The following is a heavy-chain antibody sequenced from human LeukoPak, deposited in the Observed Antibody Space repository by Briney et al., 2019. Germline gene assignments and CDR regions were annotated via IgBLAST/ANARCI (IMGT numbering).Heavy chain of an antibody. Sequence: PSQTLSLTCTVSGGSISSGDYYWSWIRQPPGKGLEWIGYLYYSGSTYYNPSLKSRVTISVDTSKNQFSLKLSSVTAADTAVYYCARVGEWELPYYFDYWGQGTLVTVSS. J-gene: IGHJ4*02. CDR2: LYYSGST. V-gene: IGHV4-30-4*01. CDR1: GGSISSGDYY. CDR3: ARVGEWELPYYFDY. D-gene: IGHD1-26*01.